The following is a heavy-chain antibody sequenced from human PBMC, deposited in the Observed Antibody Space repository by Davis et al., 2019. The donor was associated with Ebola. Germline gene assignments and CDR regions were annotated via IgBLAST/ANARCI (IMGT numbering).Heavy chain of an antibody. CDR1: GYTFTSYD. V-gene: IGHV1-8*01. CDR2: MNANSGNT. CDR3: ARDGYGVATLTRGYYYYGMDV. J-gene: IGHJ6*02. Sequence: ASVKVSCKASGYTFTSYDINWVRQATGQGLEWMGWMNANSGNTGYAQKFQGRVTMTRNTSISTAYMELSSLRSEDTAVYYCARDGYGVATLTRGYYYYGMDVWGQGTTVTVSS. D-gene: IGHD5-12*01.